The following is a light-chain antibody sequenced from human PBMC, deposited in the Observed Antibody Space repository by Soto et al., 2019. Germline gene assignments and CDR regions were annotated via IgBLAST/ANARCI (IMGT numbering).Light chain of an antibody. CDR3: QQYDNSPIT. V-gene: IGKV3-20*01. CDR2: GAS. J-gene: IGKJ1*01. Sequence: EIVLTQSPGTLSLSPGERATLSCRASQSVSNNYLAWYQQKPGQAPRLLIYGASSRATGIPDRFSGSGSGTDFTLTISRLEPEDFAVYYCQQYDNSPITFGQGTKVDIK. CDR1: QSVSNNY.